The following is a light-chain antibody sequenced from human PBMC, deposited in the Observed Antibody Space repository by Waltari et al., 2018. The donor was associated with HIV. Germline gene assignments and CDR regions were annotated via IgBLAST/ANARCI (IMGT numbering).Light chain of an antibody. CDR2: DVS. CDR1: SSDVGGYNS. J-gene: IGLJ2*01. CDR3: SSYTSSSVV. V-gene: IGLV2-14*03. Sequence: QSALTQPASVSGSPGPSIPISCTGTSSDVGGYNSVSWYQQPPGKAPKLMIYDVSNRPSGVSNRFSGSKSGNTASLTISGLQAEDEADYYCSSYTSSSVVFGGGTKLTVL.